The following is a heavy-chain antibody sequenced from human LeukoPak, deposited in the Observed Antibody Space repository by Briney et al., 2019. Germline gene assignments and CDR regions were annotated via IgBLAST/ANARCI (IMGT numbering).Heavy chain of an antibody. CDR2: ISSSYRTI. CDR1: GFTFSGFE. V-gene: IGHV3-48*03. Sequence: GGSLRLSCVASGFTFSGFEMNWVRQAPGKGLEWVSYISSSYRTIYYADSVKGRFTVPRDNTKNSIYLQMNGLRVEDTAVYYCARDDSMATVSGMDVWGQGTTVTVSS. J-gene: IGHJ6*02. D-gene: IGHD2-21*02. CDR3: ARDDSMATVSGMDV.